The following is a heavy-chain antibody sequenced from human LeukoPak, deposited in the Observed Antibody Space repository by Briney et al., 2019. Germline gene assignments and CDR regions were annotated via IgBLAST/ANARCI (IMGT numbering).Heavy chain of an antibody. J-gene: IGHJ5*02. D-gene: IGHD3-3*01. CDR2: INHSGST. V-gene: IGHV4-34*01. CDR3: ARGGITIFGATRAHRNWFDP. CDR1: GGSFSGYY. Sequence: SETLSLTCAVYGGSFSGYYWSWIRQPPGKGLEWTGEINHSGSTNYNPSLKSRVTISVDTSKNQFSLKLSSVTAADTAVYYCARGGITIFGATRAHRNWFDPWGQGTLVTVSS.